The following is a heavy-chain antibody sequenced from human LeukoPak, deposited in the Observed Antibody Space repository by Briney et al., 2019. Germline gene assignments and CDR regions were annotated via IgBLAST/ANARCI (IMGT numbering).Heavy chain of an antibody. J-gene: IGHJ4*02. D-gene: IGHD5-12*01. V-gene: IGHV1-24*01. Sequence: GASVKVSCKISGHTLAELSMHWVRQGPGKGLDWMGGFDPESGKTIYAEKFQGRVSMTEDTSTDTAYMELNSLSSEDMAIYYCATNTYNGYAIDSWGQGTLVTVSS. CDR2: FDPESGKT. CDR1: GHTLAELS. CDR3: ATNTYNGYAIDS.